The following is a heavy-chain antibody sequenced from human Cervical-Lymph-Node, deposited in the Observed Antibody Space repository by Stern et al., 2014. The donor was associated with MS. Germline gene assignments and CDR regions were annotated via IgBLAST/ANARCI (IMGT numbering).Heavy chain of an antibody. D-gene: IGHD4-11*01. V-gene: IGHV3-30*04. Sequence: VQLVESGGGVVQPGRSLRLSCAASGFTFSYSTMHWVRPAPGKGLEWGATVSYDGSDEYYPDSVKGRFTISRDNSKNTLYLQVNSLRAEDTGVYFCARDRTVTTYYYYYGMDVWGQGTTVTVSS. CDR2: VSYDGSDE. CDR1: GFTFSYST. CDR3: ARDRTVTTYYYYYGMDV. J-gene: IGHJ6*02.